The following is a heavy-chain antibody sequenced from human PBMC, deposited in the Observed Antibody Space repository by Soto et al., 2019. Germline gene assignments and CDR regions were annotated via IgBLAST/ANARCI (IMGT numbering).Heavy chain of an antibody. V-gene: IGHV1-18*04. D-gene: IGHD2-8*01. J-gene: IGHJ4*02. CDR1: GYTFTTYG. Sequence: QVQLVQSGAEVRKPGASVKVSCKASGYTFTTYGINWVRQAPGQGHEWMGWISAYSGHTNYAHTLQGRVTMTPDTSTRAAHVEVRSLRSDDTSVYYCAREQGHCITGVCYTVCEYWGQGTRVTVSS. CDR3: AREQGHCITGVCYTVCEY. CDR2: ISAYSGHT.